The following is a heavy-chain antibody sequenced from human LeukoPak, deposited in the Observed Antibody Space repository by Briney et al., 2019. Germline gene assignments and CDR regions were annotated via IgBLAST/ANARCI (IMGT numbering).Heavy chain of an antibody. CDR3: ARDYRTGFDY. V-gene: IGHV1-18*01. D-gene: IGHD7-27*01. J-gene: IGHJ4*02. CDR2: ISTYNGNT. Sequence: ASVKVSCKASGYTFPSYGISWVRQAPGQGLEWLGWISTYNGNTHYAQKLQGRVTMTTDTSTPTAYMELRSLRSDDTAVYYCARDYRTGFDYWGQGTLVTVSS. CDR1: GYTFPSYG.